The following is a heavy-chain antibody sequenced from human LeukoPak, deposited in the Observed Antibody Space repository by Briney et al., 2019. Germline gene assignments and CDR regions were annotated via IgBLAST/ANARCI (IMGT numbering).Heavy chain of an antibody. V-gene: IGHV3-30*18. D-gene: IGHD3-16*01. CDR1: GFTFSSYG. CDR3: AKDTVLGGYYYYGMDV. J-gene: IGHJ6*02. CDR2: ISYDGSNK. Sequence: GGSLRLSCAASGFTFSSYGMHWVRQAPGKGLEWVAVISYDGSNKYYADSVKGRFTISRDNSKNTPYLQMNSLRAEDTAVYYCAKDTVLGGYYYYGMDVWGQGTTVTVSS.